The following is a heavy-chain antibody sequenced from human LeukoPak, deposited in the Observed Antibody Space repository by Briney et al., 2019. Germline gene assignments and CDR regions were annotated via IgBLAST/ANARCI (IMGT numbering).Heavy chain of an antibody. CDR3: AKVKGGYFYALDS. V-gene: IGHV4-59*03. CDR1: GASITDAY. Sequence: PSETLSLICNVSGASITDAYWSWLRQPPGKGLEWIGYIYYRGGTNYNPSLKSRVAISLDTSKNQFALRLSSVTAADTAVYYCAKVKGGYFYALDSWGQGTLVTVHS. J-gene: IGHJ4*02. CDR2: IYYRGGT. D-gene: IGHD5-12*01.